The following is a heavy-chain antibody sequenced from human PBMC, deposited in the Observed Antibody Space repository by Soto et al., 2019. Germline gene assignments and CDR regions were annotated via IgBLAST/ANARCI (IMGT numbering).Heavy chain of an antibody. CDR1: GGSISSSSYY. D-gene: IGHD6-19*01. CDR3: AGDSSGWPKFDP. V-gene: IGHV4-39*01. Sequence: PSETLSLTCTVSGGSISSSSYYWGWIRQPPGKGLEWIGSIYYSGSTYYNPSLKSRVTISVDTSKNQFSLKLSSVTAADTAVYYCAGDSSGWPKFDPWGQGTLVTVSS. CDR2: IYYSGST. J-gene: IGHJ5*02.